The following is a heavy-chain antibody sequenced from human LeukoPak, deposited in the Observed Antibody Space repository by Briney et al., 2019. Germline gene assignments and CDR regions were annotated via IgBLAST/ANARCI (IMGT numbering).Heavy chain of an antibody. Sequence: SETLSLTCAVYGGSFSGYYWSWIRQPPGKGLEWIGEINHSGSTNYNPSLKSRVTISVDTSKNQFSLKLSSVTAADTAVYYCARGPLPDSRTVGATDYWGQGTLVTVSS. D-gene: IGHD1-26*01. J-gene: IGHJ4*02. CDR2: INHSGST. V-gene: IGHV4-34*01. CDR1: GGSFSGYY. CDR3: ARGPLPDSRTVGATDY.